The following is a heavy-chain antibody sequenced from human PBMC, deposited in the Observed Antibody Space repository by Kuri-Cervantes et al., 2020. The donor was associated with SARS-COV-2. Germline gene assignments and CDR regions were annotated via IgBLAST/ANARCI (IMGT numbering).Heavy chain of an antibody. Sequence: ASVKVSCKASGYTFTSYDINWVRQAPGQGLEWMGWMNTNFGNAGFAQKFQGRVTFTRDTSISTAYMELSSLRSDDTAVYYCARDIVGAPYYYYYYMDVWGKGTTVTVSS. V-gene: IGHV1-8*03. CDR2: MNTNFGNA. J-gene: IGHJ6*03. CDR3: ARDIVGAPYYYYYYMDV. CDR1: GYTFTSYD. D-gene: IGHD1-26*01.